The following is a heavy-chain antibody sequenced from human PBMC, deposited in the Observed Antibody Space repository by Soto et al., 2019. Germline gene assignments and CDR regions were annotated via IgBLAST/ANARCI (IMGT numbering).Heavy chain of an antibody. CDR2: ISGSGGST. Sequence: QPGGSLRLSCAASGFTFSSYAMSWVRQAPGKGLEWVSAISGSGGSTYYADSVKGRFTISRDNSKNTLYLQMNSLRAEDTAVYYCAKVRDFWSGPYYYYYMDVWGKGTTVTVSS. J-gene: IGHJ6*03. CDR3: AKVRDFWSGPYYYYYMDV. CDR1: GFTFSSYA. D-gene: IGHD3-3*01. V-gene: IGHV3-23*01.